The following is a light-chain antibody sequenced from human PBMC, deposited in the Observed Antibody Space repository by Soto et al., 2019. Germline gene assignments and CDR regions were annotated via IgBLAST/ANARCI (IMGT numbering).Light chain of an antibody. CDR3: QQLNSYPLT. CDR2: AAS. Sequence: DIQLTHSPSFLSASVGARVTITGLACQGISSYLAWYQQKPGKAPRLLIYAASTLQSGVPSRFSGSGSGTEFTLTISSLQPEDFATYYCQQLNSYPLTFGGGTKVDIK. V-gene: IGKV1-9*01. CDR1: QGISSY. J-gene: IGKJ4*01.